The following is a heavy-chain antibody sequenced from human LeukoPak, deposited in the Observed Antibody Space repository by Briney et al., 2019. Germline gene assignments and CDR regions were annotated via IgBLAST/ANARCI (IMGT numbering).Heavy chain of an antibody. D-gene: IGHD2-2*01. J-gene: IGHJ6*02. CDR2: ISYDGSNK. CDR3: ACLPAANYYGMDV. Sequence: QSGGSLRLSCAASGFTFSSYGMHWVRQAPGKGLEWVAVISYDGSNKYYADSVKGRFTISRDNSKNTLYLQMNSLRAEDTAVYYCACLPAANYYGMDVWGQGTTVTVSS. V-gene: IGHV3-30*03. CDR1: GFTFSSYG.